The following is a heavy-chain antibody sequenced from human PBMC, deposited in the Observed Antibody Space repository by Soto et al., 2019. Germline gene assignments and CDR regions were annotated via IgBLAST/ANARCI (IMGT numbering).Heavy chain of an antibody. CDR2: INSDGSST. J-gene: IGHJ3*02. CDR3: ARDPGYYDSSGYRDAFDI. V-gene: IGHV3-74*01. D-gene: IGHD3-22*01. CDR1: GFTFSNYW. Sequence: GGSLRLSCAASGFTFSNYWMHWVRQAPGKGLVWVSRINSDGSSTSYADSVKGRFTISRDNAKTTLYLQMNSLRAEDTAVYYCARDPGYYDSSGYRDAFDIWGQGTMVTVS.